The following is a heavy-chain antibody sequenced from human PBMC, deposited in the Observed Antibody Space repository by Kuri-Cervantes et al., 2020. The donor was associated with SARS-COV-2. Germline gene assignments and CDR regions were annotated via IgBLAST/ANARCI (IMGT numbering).Heavy chain of an antibody. D-gene: IGHD1-26*01. CDR1: GYTFTGYY. Sequence: ASVKVSRKASGYTFTGYYMHWVRQAPGQGLEWMGWINPNSGGTNYAQKFQGRVTMTRDTSISTAYMELSRLRSDDTAVYYCARDSLLSGSYHFDYWGQGTLVTVSS. V-gene: IGHV1-2*02. CDR2: INPNSGGT. CDR3: ARDSLLSGSYHFDY. J-gene: IGHJ4*02.